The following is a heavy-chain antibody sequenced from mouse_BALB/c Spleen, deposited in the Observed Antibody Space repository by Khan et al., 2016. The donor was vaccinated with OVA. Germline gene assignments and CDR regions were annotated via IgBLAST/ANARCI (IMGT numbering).Heavy chain of an antibody. CDR2: ISYSGNT. Sequence: EVQLQESGPGLVKPSQSLSLTCTVTGYSITTDYAWNWIRQFPGNKLEWMGYISYSGNTKYNPSLKSRISITRDTSKNQFFLQLKSVTTEDTARYYCARSYGGDFDYWGQGTILTVSS. CDR3: ARSYGGDFDY. J-gene: IGHJ2*01. D-gene: IGHD1-1*02. CDR1: GYSITTDYA. V-gene: IGHV3-2*02.